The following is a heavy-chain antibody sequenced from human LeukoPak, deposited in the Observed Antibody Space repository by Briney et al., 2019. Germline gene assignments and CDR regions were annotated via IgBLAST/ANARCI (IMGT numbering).Heavy chain of an antibody. J-gene: IGHJ2*01. V-gene: IGHV4-38-2*01. D-gene: IGHD2-2*01. CDR3: ARGIVLVPAAKEYFDL. CDR2: INHSGST. Sequence: SEILSLTCDVSDYSISSAYYWGWIRQPPGKGLEWIGEINHSGSTNYNPSLKSRVTISVDTSKNQFSLKLSSVTAADTSVYYCARGIVLVPAAKEYFDLWGRGTLVTVSS. CDR1: DYSISSAYY.